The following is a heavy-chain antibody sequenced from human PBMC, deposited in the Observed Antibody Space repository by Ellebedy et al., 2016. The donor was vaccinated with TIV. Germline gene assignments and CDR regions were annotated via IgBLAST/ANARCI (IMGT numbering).Heavy chain of an antibody. CDR3: ARDARFIDQQHNWFDP. Sequence: GGSLRLSCVASGFTFSDYYMIWIRQAPGKGLEWVSYISNNGSTIYYADSVKGRFTISRDNAKNSLSLLMNSLRAEDTAVYYCARDARFIDQQHNWFDPWGQGTLVTVSS. CDR2: ISNNGSTI. D-gene: IGHD2-2*01. J-gene: IGHJ5*02. V-gene: IGHV3-11*01. CDR1: GFTFSDYY.